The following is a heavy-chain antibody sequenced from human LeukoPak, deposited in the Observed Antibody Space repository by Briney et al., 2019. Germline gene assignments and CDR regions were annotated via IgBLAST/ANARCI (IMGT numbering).Heavy chain of an antibody. V-gene: IGHV3-48*03. CDR3: VRDRGTATVRSFDI. CDR1: GITFSNYE. J-gene: IGHJ3*02. D-gene: IGHD4-17*01. CDR2: ISSRGTTT. Sequence: PGGSLRLSCAASGITFSNYEMNWVRQAPGKGLEWVSYISSRGTTTNYADSVKGRFIISRDNAENSLYLQMNSQRVEDTALYHCVRDRGTATVRSFDIWGQGTMVTVSS.